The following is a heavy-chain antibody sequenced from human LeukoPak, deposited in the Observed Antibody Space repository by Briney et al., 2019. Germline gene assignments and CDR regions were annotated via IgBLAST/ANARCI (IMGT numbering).Heavy chain of an antibody. Sequence: TGGSLRLSCAASGFTFSAYWMHWVRRAPGKGLVWVSRINTDGSITPYADSVKGRFTISRDNAKNTLYLQMNSLRGEDTAVYCCARGGGGSYGGDLGYWGQGTLVTVSS. J-gene: IGHJ4*02. D-gene: IGHD1-26*01. V-gene: IGHV3-74*01. CDR1: GFTFSAYW. CDR3: ARGGGGSYGGDLGY. CDR2: INTDGSIT.